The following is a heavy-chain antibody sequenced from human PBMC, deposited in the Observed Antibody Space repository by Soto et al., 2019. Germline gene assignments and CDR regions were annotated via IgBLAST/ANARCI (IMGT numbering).Heavy chain of an antibody. D-gene: IGHD3-10*01. V-gene: IGHV4-34*01. CDR1: GGSFSGYY. CDR2: INHSGST. CDR3: MVRGEISGGSFYMDV. Sequence: QVQLQQWGAGLLKPSETLSLTCAVYGGSFSGYYWSWIRQPPGKGREWIGEINHSGSTNYNPSLKSRVTISVDTSKNQFSLKLSSVTAADTAVYYSMVRGEISGGSFYMDVWGKGTTVTVSS. J-gene: IGHJ6*03.